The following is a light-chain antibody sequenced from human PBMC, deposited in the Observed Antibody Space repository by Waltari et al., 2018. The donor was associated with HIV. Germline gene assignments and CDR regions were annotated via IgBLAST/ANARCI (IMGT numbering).Light chain of an antibody. CDR2: DVN. V-gene: IGLV2-23*02. Sequence: QSALTQPAYVYGSPGQSITLACTGTSSDGGDYNSVSWYQQQPGKAPTLLIYDVNQRPSGVSNRFSGSKSGNTASLTISGLQAEDEADYYCCSYAGSSTVVFGGGTKLTVL. J-gene: IGLJ2*01. CDR3: CSYAGSSTVV. CDR1: SSDGGDYNS.